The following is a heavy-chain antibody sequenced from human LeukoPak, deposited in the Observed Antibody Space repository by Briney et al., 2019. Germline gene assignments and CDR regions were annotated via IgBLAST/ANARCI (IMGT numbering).Heavy chain of an antibody. CDR1: GGSISSYY. Sequence: SETLSLTCTVSGGSISSYYWSWIRQPPGKGLEWIGYIYYSGSTNYNPSLKSRVTISVDTSKNQFSLKLSSVTAADTAVYYCARDSSAFGVVTFDYWGQGTLVTVSS. J-gene: IGHJ4*02. CDR3: ARDSSAFGVVTFDY. CDR2: IYYSGST. D-gene: IGHD3-3*01. V-gene: IGHV4-59*01.